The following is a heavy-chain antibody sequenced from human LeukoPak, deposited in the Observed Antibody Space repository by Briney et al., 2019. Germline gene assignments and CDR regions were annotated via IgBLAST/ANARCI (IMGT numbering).Heavy chain of an antibody. CDR3: TSRVVSVDY. D-gene: IGHD2-2*01. J-gene: IGHJ4*02. CDR2: IRSKANSYAT. V-gene: IGHV3-73*01. Sequence: PGGSLRLSCAASGFTFSGSAMHWVRQASGKGLEWVGRIRSKANSYATAYAASVKGRFTISRDDSKNTAYQQMNSLKTEDTAVYYCTSRVVSVDYWGQGTLVTVSS. CDR1: GFTFSGSA.